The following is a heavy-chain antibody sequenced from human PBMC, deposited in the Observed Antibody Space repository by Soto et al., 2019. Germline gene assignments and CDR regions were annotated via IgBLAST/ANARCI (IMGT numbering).Heavy chain of an antibody. J-gene: IGHJ3*02. CDR2: ISSRGTYV. V-gene: IGHV3-21*01. Sequence: EVQLVESGGGLVKPGGSLRLSCAASGFLFSNYIMTWVRQAPGKGLEWVSSISSRGTYVFYADSVKGRFTISRDHAKNSLYLQMNSLRAEDAAVYYCASGSYCGGDCYLGAFDIWGQGTMVTVSS. CDR3: ASGSYCGGDCYLGAFDI. CDR1: GFLFSNYI. D-gene: IGHD2-21*01.